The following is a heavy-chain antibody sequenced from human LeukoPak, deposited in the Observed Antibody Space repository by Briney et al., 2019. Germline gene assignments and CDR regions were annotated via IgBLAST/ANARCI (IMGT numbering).Heavy chain of an antibody. CDR2: ISAYNGNT. CDR1: GYTFTSYG. Sequence: ASVKVSCKASGYTFTSYGISWVRQAPGQGLEWMGWISAYNGNTNYAQKLQGRVTMTTDTSTSTAYMELRSLRSDNTAVYYCARASDIASSHDYWGQGTLVTVSS. J-gene: IGHJ4*02. D-gene: IGHD5/OR15-5a*01. V-gene: IGHV1-18*01. CDR3: ARASDIASSHDY.